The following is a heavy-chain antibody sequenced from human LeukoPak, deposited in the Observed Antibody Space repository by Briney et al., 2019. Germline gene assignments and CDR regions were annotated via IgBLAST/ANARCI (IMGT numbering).Heavy chain of an antibody. J-gene: IGHJ5*02. CDR1: GYTFTGYY. Sequence: EASVKVSCKASGYTFTGYYMHWVRQAPGQGLEWMGWINPNSGGTNYAQKFQGRVTMTRDTSISTAYMELSRLRSDDTAVYYCARDPGYSSSWYVVDPWGQGTLVTVSS. CDR3: ARDPGYSSSWYVVDP. CDR2: INPNSGGT. D-gene: IGHD6-13*01. V-gene: IGHV1-2*02.